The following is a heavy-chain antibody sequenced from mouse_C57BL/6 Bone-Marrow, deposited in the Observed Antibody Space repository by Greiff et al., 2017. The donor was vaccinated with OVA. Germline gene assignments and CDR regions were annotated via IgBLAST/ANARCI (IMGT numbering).Heavy chain of an antibody. J-gene: IGHJ2*01. D-gene: IGHD1-1*02. CDR2: IDPENGDT. CDR3: TTSYGLYFDY. V-gene: IGHV14-4*01. CDR1: GFNIKDDY. Sequence: EVKLVESGAELVRPGASVKLSCTASGFNIKDDYMHWVKQRPEQGLEWIGWIDPENGDTEYASKFQGKATITADTSSNTAYLQLSSLTSEDTAVYYCTTSYGLYFDYWGQGTTLTVSS.